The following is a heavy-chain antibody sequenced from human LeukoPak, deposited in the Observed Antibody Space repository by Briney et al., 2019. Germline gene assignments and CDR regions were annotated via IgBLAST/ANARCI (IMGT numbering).Heavy chain of an antibody. D-gene: IGHD3-22*01. CDR1: GFTFSSFA. Sequence: PGGSLRLSCAASGFTFSSFAMPWVRQAPGKGLEWVAVISYDGSNKYYGDSVKGRFTISRDNSNNTLFLEMNSLRPDDTAMYYCARRAGDYSHPYDYWGQGTLVTVSS. V-gene: IGHV3-30*03. CDR3: ARRAGDYSHPYDY. J-gene: IGHJ4*02. CDR2: ISYDGSNK.